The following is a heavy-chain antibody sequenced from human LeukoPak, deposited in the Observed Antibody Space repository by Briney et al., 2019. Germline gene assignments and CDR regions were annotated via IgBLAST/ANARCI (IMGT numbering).Heavy chain of an antibody. CDR1: GFTFSSYW. D-gene: IGHD3-10*01. CDR2: MKSDGSST. Sequence: GGSLRLSCAASGFTFSSYWMHWVRQAPGKGLMWVSRMKSDGSSTSYADSVKGRFTISRDNAKNTLYLQMNSLRAEDTAVYYCAVRQGGSYTGESDYWGEGSLVTVSS. CDR3: AVRQGGSYTGESDY. J-gene: IGHJ4*02. V-gene: IGHV3-74*01.